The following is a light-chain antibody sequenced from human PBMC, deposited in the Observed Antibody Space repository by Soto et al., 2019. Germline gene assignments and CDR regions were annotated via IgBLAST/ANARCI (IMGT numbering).Light chain of an antibody. CDR2: AGS. J-gene: IGKJ1*01. CDR1: QPLRDVY. CDR3: QEYTSSLWT. V-gene: IGKV3-20*01. Sequence: ESVLTQSPGTLSLSPGDRATLSCRASQPLRDVYIAWYQQRPGQAPRLLIYAGSTRAAGIPDRFSASGSGTDFTLTINRLEPEDFAVYYCQEYTSSLWTFGQGTKVDI.